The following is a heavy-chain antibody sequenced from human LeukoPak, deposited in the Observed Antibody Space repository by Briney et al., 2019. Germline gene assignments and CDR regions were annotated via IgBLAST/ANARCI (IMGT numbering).Heavy chain of an antibody. Sequence: PGGSLRLSCAASGFTFSGSAMHWVRQASGKGLEWVGRIRSKANSYATAYAASVKGRFTISRDDSKNTAYLQMNSLKTEDTAVYYCTRLFADIAVAGTRGWGQGTLVTVSS. D-gene: IGHD6-19*01. CDR3: TRLFADIAVAGTRG. CDR1: GFTFSGSA. V-gene: IGHV3-73*01. J-gene: IGHJ4*02. CDR2: IRSKANSYAT.